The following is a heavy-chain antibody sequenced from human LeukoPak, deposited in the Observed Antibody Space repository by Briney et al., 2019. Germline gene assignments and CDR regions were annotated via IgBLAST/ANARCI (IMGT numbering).Heavy chain of an antibody. CDR3: ARSEAVADLYYFDY. CDR2: INHSGST. J-gene: IGHJ4*02. CDR1: GGSFSGYY. V-gene: IGHV4-34*01. Sequence: SETLSLTCAVYGGSFSGYYWSWIRQPPGKGLEWIGEINHSGSTNYNPSLKSRVTMSVDTSKNQFSLKLSSVTAADTAVYYCARSEAVADLYYFDYWGQGTLVTVSS. D-gene: IGHD6-19*01.